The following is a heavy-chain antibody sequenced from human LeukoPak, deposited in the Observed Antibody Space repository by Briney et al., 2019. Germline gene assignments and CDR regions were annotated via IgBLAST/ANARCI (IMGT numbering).Heavy chain of an antibody. CDR3: ARVFGYYYDSSCYASFDY. Sequence: ASVKVSCKASGYTFTGYYMHWVRQAPGQGLVWMGWINPNSGGTNYAQKFQGRVTMTRDTSISTAYMELSRLRSDDTAVYYCARVFGYYYDSSCYASFDYWGQGTLVTVSS. V-gene: IGHV1-2*02. J-gene: IGHJ4*02. D-gene: IGHD3-22*01. CDR1: GYTFTGYY. CDR2: INPNSGGT.